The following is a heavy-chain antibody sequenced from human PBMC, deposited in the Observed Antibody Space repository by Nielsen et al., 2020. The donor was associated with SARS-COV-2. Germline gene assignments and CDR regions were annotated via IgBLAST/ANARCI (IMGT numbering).Heavy chain of an antibody. D-gene: IGHD4-23*01. CDR2: IYYSGST. CDR1: GGSISSSSYY. J-gene: IGHJ6*02. V-gene: IGHV4-39*01. Sequence: SETLSLTCTVSGGSISSSSYYWGWIRQPPGKGLEWIGSIYYSGSTYYNPSLKSRVTISVDTSKNQFSLKLSSVTAADTAVYYCARLVRPYGGMNYYYYGMDVWGQGTTVTVSS. CDR3: ARLVRPYGGMNYYYYGMDV.